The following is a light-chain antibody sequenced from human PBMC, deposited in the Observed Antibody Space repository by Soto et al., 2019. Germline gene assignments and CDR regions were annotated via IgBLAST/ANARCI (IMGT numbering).Light chain of an antibody. CDR2: DAS. J-gene: IGKJ2*01. CDR3: QQYSSYSPT. V-gene: IGKV1-5*01. CDR1: QSISSW. Sequence: DIQMTQSPSTLSASVGDRVTITCRASQSISSWLAWYQQKPGKAPKLLIYDASSLESGVPSRFSGSGTETEFPLTISSLQPDDFAAYYCQQYSSYSPTFGPGTKLEIK.